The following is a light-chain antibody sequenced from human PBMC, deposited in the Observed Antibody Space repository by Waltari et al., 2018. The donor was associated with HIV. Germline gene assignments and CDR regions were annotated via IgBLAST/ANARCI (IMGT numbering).Light chain of an antibody. J-gene: IGLJ3*02. Sequence: QSALTQPASVSGSPGQSITISCTGTSSDVGGYNYVPWYQQHPGKAPKLMIYDVSNRPSGVSNRFSGSKSGNTACLTISGLQAEDETDYYCSSYRSSSTWVFGGGTKLTVL. CDR2: DVS. CDR3: SSYRSSSTWV. V-gene: IGLV2-14*03. CDR1: SSDVGGYNY.